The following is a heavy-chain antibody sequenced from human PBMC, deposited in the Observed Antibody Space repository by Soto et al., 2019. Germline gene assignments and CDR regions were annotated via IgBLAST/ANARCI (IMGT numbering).Heavy chain of an antibody. D-gene: IGHD2-21*02. J-gene: IGHJ3*01. V-gene: IGHV3-74*01. CDR1: GFTFSYYW. CDR3: GRGDKGAVEL. Sequence: EVQLVESEGGLVQPGGSLRLSCAASGFTFSYYWMHWVRQAPGQGLVWVSRIHSDGSSTTYADSVKGRFPISRDNAKNTLYLQMNSLRADDTAGYYCGRGDKGAVELWGQGTMFTVSS. CDR2: IHSDGSST.